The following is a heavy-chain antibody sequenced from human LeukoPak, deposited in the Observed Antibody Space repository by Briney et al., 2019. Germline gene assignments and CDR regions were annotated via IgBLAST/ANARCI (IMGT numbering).Heavy chain of an antibody. J-gene: IGHJ4*02. CDR3: AQGYSAGWYPY. CDR2: ISVDGETT. Sequence: GGSLRLSCVVSGFSVRTFGMSWVRPAPGKGLEWISAISVDGETTYYADSVKGRFVISRDNPKNTLYLQLSSLTAEDTAVYYCAQGYSAGWYPYWGQGSLVSVSS. CDR1: GFSVRTFG. D-gene: IGHD5-12*01. V-gene: IGHV3-23*01.